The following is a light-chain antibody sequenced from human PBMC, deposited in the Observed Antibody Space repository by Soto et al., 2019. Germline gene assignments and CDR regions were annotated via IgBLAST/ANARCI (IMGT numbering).Light chain of an antibody. CDR1: QSISRT. J-gene: IGKJ4*01. CDR3: QQYNNWPLT. Sequence: EIVLTQSPATLSVSPGERATLSCRASQSISRTLAWYQQKPGQPPRLLIYDASTRAAGIPARFSGSGSWTEFTLTISSLQSEDFGVYYCQQYNNWPLTFGGGTTVEIK. V-gene: IGKV3D-15*01. CDR2: DAS.